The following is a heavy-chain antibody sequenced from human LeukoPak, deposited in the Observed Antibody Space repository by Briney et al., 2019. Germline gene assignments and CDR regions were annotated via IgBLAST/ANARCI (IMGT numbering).Heavy chain of an antibody. CDR3: ASGYSSSWYDFDY. Sequence: GGSLRLSCAAYGFTFSSYSMNWVRQAPGKGLEWVSSISSSSSYIYYADSVKGRFTISRDNAKNSLYLQMNSLRAEDTAVYYCASGYSSSWYDFDYWGQGTLVTVSS. CDR2: ISSSSSYI. J-gene: IGHJ4*02. V-gene: IGHV3-21*01. CDR1: GFTFSSYS. D-gene: IGHD6-13*01.